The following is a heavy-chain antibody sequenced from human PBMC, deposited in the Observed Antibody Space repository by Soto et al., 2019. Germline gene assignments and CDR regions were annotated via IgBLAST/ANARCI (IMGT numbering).Heavy chain of an antibody. CDR2: IYYSGST. D-gene: IGHD2-21*02. J-gene: IGHJ4*02. CDR1: GGSISSYY. Sequence: PSETLSLTCTVSGGSISSYYWSWIRQPPGKGLEWIGYIYYSGSTNYNPSLKSRVTISVDTSKNQFSLKLSSVTAADTAVYYCASLSYGDSLFAYFDYWGQGTLVTVSA. V-gene: IGHV4-59*01. CDR3: ASLSYGDSLFAYFDY.